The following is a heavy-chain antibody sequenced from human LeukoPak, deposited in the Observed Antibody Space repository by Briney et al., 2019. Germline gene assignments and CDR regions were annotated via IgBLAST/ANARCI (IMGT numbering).Heavy chain of an antibody. D-gene: IGHD6-13*01. Sequence: PSETLSLTCTVSGGSISSGGYYWSWIRQPPGKGLEWIGYIYYSGSTNYNPSLKSRVTISVDTSKNQFSLKLSSVTAADTAVYYCAREGGIAAAGTNAFDIWGQGTMVTVSS. CDR1: GGSISSGGYY. J-gene: IGHJ3*02. V-gene: IGHV4-61*08. CDR2: IYYSGST. CDR3: AREGGIAAAGTNAFDI.